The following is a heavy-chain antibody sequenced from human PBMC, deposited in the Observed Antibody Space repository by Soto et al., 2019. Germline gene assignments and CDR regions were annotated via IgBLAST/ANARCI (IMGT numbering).Heavy chain of an antibody. D-gene: IGHD2-15*01. CDR3: ARGLSGGSGAHWYLDL. CDR2: INPNSGGT. CDR1: GYTFTGDY. Sequence: QVKLVQSGAEVKKPGDSVKVSCKASGYTFTGDYIHWVRQAHGQGFEWMGWINPNSGGTNYAQQFQGWVTMTRDKPISTAEMELSRRRSDDTAVYVCARGLSGGSGAHWYLDLWGSGTLVTGSS. V-gene: IGHV1-2*04. J-gene: IGHJ2*01.